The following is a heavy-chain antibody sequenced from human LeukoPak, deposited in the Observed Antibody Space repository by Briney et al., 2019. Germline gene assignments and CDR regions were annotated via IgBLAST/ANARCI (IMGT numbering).Heavy chain of an antibody. CDR1: GGSISSGSYY. Sequence: SETLSLTCTVSGGSISSGSYYWSWIRQPARKGLEWIGHIYTSGSTNYNPSLKSRVTISVDTSKNQFSLKLSSVTAADTAVYYCARDPRYHYYDSSGYGDYWGQGTLVTVSS. D-gene: IGHD3-22*01. J-gene: IGHJ4*02. CDR2: IYTSGST. CDR3: ARDPRYHYYDSSGYGDY. V-gene: IGHV4-61*09.